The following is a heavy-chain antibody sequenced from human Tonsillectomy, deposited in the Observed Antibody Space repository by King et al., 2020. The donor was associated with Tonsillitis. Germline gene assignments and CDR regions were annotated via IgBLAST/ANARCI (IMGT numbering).Heavy chain of an antibody. CDR2: ISWNSGSI. CDR3: GKVALDDYSNNGLYYFDY. CDR1: GFTFDDYA. D-gene: IGHD4-11*01. V-gene: IGHV3-9*01. Sequence: VQLVESGGGLVQPGRSLRLSCAASGFTFDDYAMHWVRQAPGKGLEWVSGISWNSGSIGYADSVKGRFPISRDTAKNSLFLQMNSLKPEETALYYCGKVALDDYSNNGLYYFDYWGQGTLVTVSS. J-gene: IGHJ4*02.